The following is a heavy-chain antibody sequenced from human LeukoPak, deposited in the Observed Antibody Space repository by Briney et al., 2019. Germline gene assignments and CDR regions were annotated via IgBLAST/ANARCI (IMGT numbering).Heavy chain of an antibody. J-gene: IGHJ4*02. CDR1: GFTFDDYA. Sequence: GRSLRLSCAASGFTFDDYAMHWVRQAPGKGLEWVSGISWNSGSIGYADSVKGRFTITRDNAKNSLYLQMNSLRAEDMALYYCAKQQRITGGFDYWGQGTLVTVSP. CDR3: AKQQRITGGFDY. V-gene: IGHV3-9*03. D-gene: IGHD6-13*01. CDR2: ISWNSGSI.